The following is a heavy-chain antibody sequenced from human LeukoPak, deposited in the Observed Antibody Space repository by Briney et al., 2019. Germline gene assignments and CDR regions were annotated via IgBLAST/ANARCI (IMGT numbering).Heavy chain of an antibody. J-gene: IGHJ4*02. CDR2: ISAYNGNT. CDR1: GYTFTSYG. V-gene: IGHV1-18*01. Sequence: ASVKVSCKASGYTFTSYGISWVRQAPGQGLEWMGWISAYNGNTNYAQKFQGRVTMTRDTSISTAYMELSRLRSDDTAVYYCARDLTYYYDSSGRKYPPYFDYWGQGTLVTVSS. D-gene: IGHD3-22*01. CDR3: ARDLTYYYDSSGRKYPPYFDY.